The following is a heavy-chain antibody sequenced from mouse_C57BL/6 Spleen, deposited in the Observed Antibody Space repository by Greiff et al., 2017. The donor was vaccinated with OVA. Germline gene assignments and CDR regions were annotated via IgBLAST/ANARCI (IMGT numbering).Heavy chain of an antibody. J-gene: IGHJ3*01. D-gene: IGHD1-1*01. CDR2: IDPSDSYT. Sequence: VQLQQPGAELVKPGASVKLSCKASGYTFTSYWMQWVKQRPGQGLEWIGEIDPSDSYTNYNQKFKGKATLTVDTSSSTAYMQLSSRTSEDSAGYYCAPLRGPWGKGTLVTVSA. CDR1: GYTFTSYW. CDR3: APLRGP. V-gene: IGHV1-50*01.